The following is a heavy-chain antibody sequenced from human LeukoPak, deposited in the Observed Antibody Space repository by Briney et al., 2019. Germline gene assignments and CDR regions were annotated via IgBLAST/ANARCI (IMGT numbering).Heavy chain of an antibody. J-gene: IGHJ4*02. CDR1: GFTFSIYA. D-gene: IGHD1-26*01. Sequence: GGSLRLSCAASGFTFSIYAMSCAPEAPGKGREGVSGMCERGGSTFYADSAGGGFTISGDISKNTLYLQMYSLRAEDTAVYYCAKSLGVIYSSFDYWGQGTLVTVSS. CDR2: MCERGGST. CDR3: AKSLGVIYSSFDY. V-gene: IGHV3-23*01.